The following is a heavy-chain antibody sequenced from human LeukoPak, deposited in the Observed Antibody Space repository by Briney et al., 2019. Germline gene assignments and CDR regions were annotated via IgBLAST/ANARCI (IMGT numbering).Heavy chain of an antibody. CDR2: ISGSGGST. CDR1: GFTFSSYA. J-gene: IGHJ4*02. Sequence: GGSLRLSCAASGFTFSSYAMSWVRQAPGKGLEWVSAISGSGGSTYYADSVKGRFTISRDNSKNTLYLQMNSLRAEDTAVYYWAKDPFTIIAAAVTVFDYGGQGPRVTVSS. CDR3: AKDPFTIIAAAVTVFDY. D-gene: IGHD6-13*01. V-gene: IGHV3-23*01.